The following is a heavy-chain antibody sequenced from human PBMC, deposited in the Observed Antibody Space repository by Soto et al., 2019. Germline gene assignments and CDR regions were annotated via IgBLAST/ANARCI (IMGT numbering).Heavy chain of an antibody. V-gene: IGHV1-18*04. CDR1: GYTFTSYG. Sequence: ASVKVSCKASGYTFTSYGISWVRQAPGQGLEWMGWISAYNGNTNYAQKLQGRVTMTTDTSTSTAYMELRSLRSDDTAVYYCAREVARDGYNYPGYWGQGTLVTVSS. CDR3: AREVARDGYNYPGY. D-gene: IGHD5-12*01. CDR2: ISAYNGNT. J-gene: IGHJ4*02.